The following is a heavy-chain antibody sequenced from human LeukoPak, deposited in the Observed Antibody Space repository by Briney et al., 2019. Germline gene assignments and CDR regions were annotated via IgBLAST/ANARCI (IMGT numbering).Heavy chain of an antibody. D-gene: IGHD4-11*01. V-gene: IGHV3-23*01. CDR1: GVTLSDAW. J-gene: IGHJ4*02. Sequence: GGSLRLSCAASGVTLSDAWMNWVRQAPGKGLEWVSTITTSDGNTYYADSVKGRFTISRDNSNNTLYLQMNSLRAEDTAVYYCAKLTTSWGQGTLVTVSS. CDR3: AKLTTS. CDR2: ITTSDGNT.